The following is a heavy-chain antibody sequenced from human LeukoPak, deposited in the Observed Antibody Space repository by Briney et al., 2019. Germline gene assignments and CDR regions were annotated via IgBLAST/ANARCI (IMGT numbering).Heavy chain of an antibody. V-gene: IGHV3-13*01. Sequence: GGSLRLSCAASGFTFSSYDMHWVRQATGKGLEWVSAIGTAGDTYYPGSVKGRFTISRENAKNSLYLQMNSLRAGDTAVYYCARDKTPSSSLNWFDPWGQGTLVTVSS. J-gene: IGHJ5*02. D-gene: IGHD6-6*01. CDR3: ARDKTPSSSLNWFDP. CDR1: GFTFSSYD. CDR2: IGTAGDT.